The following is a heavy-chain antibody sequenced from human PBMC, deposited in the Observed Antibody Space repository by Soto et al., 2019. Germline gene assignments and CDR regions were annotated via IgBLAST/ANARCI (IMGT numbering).Heavy chain of an antibody. Sequence: QITLKESGPTLVKPTQTLTLTCTFSGFSLSTSGVGVGWIRQPPGKALAWLADIYWDDDKRYSPSLKSRLTITKDISKNQVVLTMTNMDPVDTATYYCAHRRSGFGSGGSCSPFDFWGQGTLVTGSS. CDR3: AHRRSGFGSGGSCSPFDF. J-gene: IGHJ4*02. CDR1: GFSLSTSGVG. CDR2: IYWDDDK. D-gene: IGHD2-15*01. V-gene: IGHV2-5*02.